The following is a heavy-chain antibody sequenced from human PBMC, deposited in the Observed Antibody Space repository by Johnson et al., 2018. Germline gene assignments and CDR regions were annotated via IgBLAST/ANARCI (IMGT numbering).Heavy chain of an antibody. J-gene: IGHJ6*02. D-gene: IGHD3-9*01. Sequence: VQLVQSGGGLVQPGGSLRLSCAASGFTFSRYWMSWVRQAPGKGLEWVANIKQDGSEKYYVDSVKGRFTISRDNAKNSLYLQMNSLRAEDTVVYYCAGSVTGAIFAGYYVGGDRYYYGMDVWGQGTTVTVSS. CDR3: AGSVTGAIFAGYYVGGDRYYYGMDV. CDR2: IKQDGSEK. V-gene: IGHV3-7*01. CDR1: GFTFSRYW.